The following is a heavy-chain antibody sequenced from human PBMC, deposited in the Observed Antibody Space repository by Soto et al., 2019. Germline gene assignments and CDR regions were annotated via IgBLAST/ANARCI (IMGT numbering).Heavy chain of an antibody. D-gene: IGHD3-3*01. J-gene: IGHJ4*02. Sequence: PSETLSLTCTVSGGSISSYYWSWIRQPPGKGLEWIGYVYYSGSTNYNPSLKSRVTISIDTSKNQFSLKLNSVTAAVTAVYYCARQASWSGSSDYWGQGTLVTVSS. CDR2: VYYSGST. V-gene: IGHV4-59*08. CDR1: GGSISSYY. CDR3: ARQASWSGSSDY.